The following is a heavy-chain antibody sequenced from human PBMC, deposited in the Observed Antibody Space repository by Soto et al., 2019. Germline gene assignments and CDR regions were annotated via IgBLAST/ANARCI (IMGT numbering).Heavy chain of an antibody. CDR2: IYWDDDK. CDR1: GFSLTTSGVG. Sequence: QITLNESGPTVVRPTETLTLTCRFSGFSLTTSGVGVAWVRQSPGKAPEWLALIYWDDDKRYSESLKSRLTITKDTSKNQGVLTVANLDPTDTATYYCAHRVLRTVFGLVTTTAIYFDFWGQGTPVAVSS. J-gene: IGHJ4*02. CDR3: AHRVLRTVFGLVTTTAIYFDF. D-gene: IGHD3-3*01. V-gene: IGHV2-5*02.